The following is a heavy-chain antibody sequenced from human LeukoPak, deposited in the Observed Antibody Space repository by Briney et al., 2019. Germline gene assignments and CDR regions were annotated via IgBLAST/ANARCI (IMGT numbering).Heavy chain of an antibody. Sequence: PGGSLTLSCEASGFTLSDYVMHWVRQASGRGLEWVSRVSSDGSITMYADFVRGRFTISRDNAKSTLFLQMNSLRAEDTAVYYCARDLQWLMYDYWGQGSLVTVSS. CDR1: GFTLSDYV. CDR3: ARDLQWLMYDY. CDR2: VSSDGSIT. V-gene: IGHV3-74*03. D-gene: IGHD6-19*01. J-gene: IGHJ4*02.